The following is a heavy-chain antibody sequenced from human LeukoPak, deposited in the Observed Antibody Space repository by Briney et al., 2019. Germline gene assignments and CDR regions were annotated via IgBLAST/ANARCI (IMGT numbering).Heavy chain of an antibody. CDR3: ARASQYCSSTRCHYYFDY. D-gene: IGHD2-2*01. V-gene: IGHV3-21*01. J-gene: IGHJ4*02. CDR2: VTSSSTYI. Sequence: GGSLRLSCAASGFTFSSYSMNWVRQAPGKGLEWVSSVTSSSTYIYYADSVTGRFTISRDNAKKSLYLQMNSLRAEDTAVYYCARASQYCSSTRCHYYFDYWGQGTLVTVSP. CDR1: GFTFSSYS.